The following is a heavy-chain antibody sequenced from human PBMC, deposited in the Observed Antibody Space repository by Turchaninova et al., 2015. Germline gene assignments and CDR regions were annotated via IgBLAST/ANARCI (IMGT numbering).Heavy chain of an antibody. D-gene: IGHD6-19*01. CDR1: GFTFSNYA. CDR3: ARDGSSSSAWTTLDL. J-gene: IGHJ5*02. CDR2: ISGSGSTM. V-gene: IGHV3-48*03. Sequence: EVQLVESGGGLVQPGGSLRLSCGVSGFTFSNYAMNWVRQAPGKGLEWVADISGSGSTMYYTDSVKGRFTISRDNTKNSLFLQMNSLRAEDTAFYYCARDGSSSSAWTTLDLWGQGTLVTVSS.